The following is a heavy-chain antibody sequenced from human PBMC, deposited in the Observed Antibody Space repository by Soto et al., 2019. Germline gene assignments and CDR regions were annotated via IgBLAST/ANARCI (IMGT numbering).Heavy chain of an antibody. V-gene: IGHV3-48*01. CDR3: ARASVTRGGDY. Sequence: GGSLRLSCAASGFTFSDFNMKWVRQAPGRGLEWVSHITPSGSTIYYADSVRGRFTISRDNAKNSLYLQMNSLRGEDTAVYFWARASVTRGGDYWGQGTLVTVSS. CDR1: GFTFSDFN. J-gene: IGHJ4*02. D-gene: IGHD2-2*01. CDR2: ITPSGSTI.